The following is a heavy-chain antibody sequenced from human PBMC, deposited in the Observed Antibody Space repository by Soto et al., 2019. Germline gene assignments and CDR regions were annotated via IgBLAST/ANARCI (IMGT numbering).Heavy chain of an antibody. CDR1: GGSVSGYY. CDR2: VCHSRTA. V-gene: IGHV4-59*02. CDR3: ARSGRTYATGWLDY. J-gene: IGHJ4*02. Sequence: SETLSLTCRVSGGSVSGYYWSWLRQPPGKGLEWIGFVCHSRTANYNPSLKNRVSISVDASKTQFSLRVSSVTAADTAVYFCARSGRTYATGWLDYWGQGTPVTVSS. D-gene: IGHD5-18*01.